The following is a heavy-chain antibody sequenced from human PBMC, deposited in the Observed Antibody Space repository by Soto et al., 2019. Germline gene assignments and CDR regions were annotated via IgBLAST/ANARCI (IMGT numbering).Heavy chain of an antibody. D-gene: IGHD3-10*01. Sequence: GGSLRLSCAASGFTFSSYGMHWVRQAPGKGLEWVAVIWYDGSNKYYADSVKGRFTISRDNSKNTLYLQMNSLRAEDTAVYYCARHSNVLLWFGVPHYMDVWGKGTTVTVSS. CDR1: GFTFSSYG. CDR3: ARHSNVLLWFGVPHYMDV. V-gene: IGHV3-33*01. CDR2: IWYDGSNK. J-gene: IGHJ6*03.